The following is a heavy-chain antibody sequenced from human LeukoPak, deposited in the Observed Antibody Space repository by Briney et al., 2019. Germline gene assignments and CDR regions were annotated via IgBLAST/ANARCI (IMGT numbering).Heavy chain of an antibody. CDR2: IYYSGST. V-gene: IGHV4-59*12. J-gene: IGHJ4*02. Sequence: PSETLSLTCTVSGGSISSYYWSWIRQPPGKGLEWIGYIYYSGSTSYNPSLKSRVTISVDTSKNQFSLKLSSVTAADTAVYYCARAASGSYLYYFDYWGQGTLVTVSS. CDR3: ARAASGSYLYYFDY. CDR1: GGSISSYY. D-gene: IGHD1-26*01.